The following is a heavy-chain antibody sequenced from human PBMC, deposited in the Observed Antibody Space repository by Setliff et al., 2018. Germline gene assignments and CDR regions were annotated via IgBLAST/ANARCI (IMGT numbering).Heavy chain of an antibody. CDR3: ARGKSVTASNWFDP. V-gene: IGHV4-59*10. CDR2: IYTSGST. J-gene: IGHJ5*01. D-gene: IGHD5-18*01. Sequence: SETLSLTCAVYGGSFSGYYWSWIRQPAGKGLEWIGRIYTSGSTNYNPSLKSRVTISVDTSKNQFSLKLSSVTAADTAVYYCARGKSVTASNWFDPWGQGPLVTVSS. CDR1: GGSFSGYY.